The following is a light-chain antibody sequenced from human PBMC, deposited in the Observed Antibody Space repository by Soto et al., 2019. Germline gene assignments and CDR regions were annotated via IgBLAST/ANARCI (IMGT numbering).Light chain of an antibody. Sequence: DIQMTQSPSSLSASVGDRVTITCRASQGISNYLAWYQQKPGKVPKLLIYAASTLQSGVPSRFSGGGSGTEFTLTISSLQPDDFATYYCQQYSSDSPTWTFGQGTKVDIK. CDR3: QQYSSDSPTWT. J-gene: IGKJ1*01. CDR1: QGISNY. CDR2: AAS. V-gene: IGKV1-27*01.